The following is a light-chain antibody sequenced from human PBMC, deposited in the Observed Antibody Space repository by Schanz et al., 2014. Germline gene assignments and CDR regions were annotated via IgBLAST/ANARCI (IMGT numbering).Light chain of an antibody. CDR1: QSVSSSY. V-gene: IGKV3D-20*02. Sequence: EIVLTQSPGTLSLSPGERATLSCRASQSVSSSYLAWYQQKPGQAPRLFIYGASTRATGIPDRFSGSGSGTDFTLTISSLEPEDFAVYYCQQRSNWPTFGQGTKLEIK. CDR3: QQRSNWPT. CDR2: GAS. J-gene: IGKJ2*01.